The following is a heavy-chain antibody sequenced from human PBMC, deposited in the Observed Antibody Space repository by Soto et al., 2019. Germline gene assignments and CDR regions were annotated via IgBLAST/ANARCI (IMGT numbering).Heavy chain of an antibody. J-gene: IGHJ6*02. V-gene: IGHV3-23*01. CDR1: GFTFSYYT. CDR3: AGPVPAPTHYDYYVMDV. Sequence: EVQLLESGGGLVQPGGSLRLSCVASGFTFSYYTMSWVRQAPGKGLEWVSGISNSGDTIYYADSVKGRFTISRDNFKNPLYLQMNSLRADDTAVYYCAGPVPAPTHYDYYVMDVWGQGTTVTVSS. D-gene: IGHD2-2*01. CDR2: ISNSGDTI.